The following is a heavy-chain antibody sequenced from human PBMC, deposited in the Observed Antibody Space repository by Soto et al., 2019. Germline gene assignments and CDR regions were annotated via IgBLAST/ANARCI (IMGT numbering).Heavy chain of an antibody. V-gene: IGHV3-74*03. D-gene: IGHD2-2*01. CDR2: INSDGSTT. CDR1: GFTFSIYW. CDR3: ATGYSTRRYYFGS. Sequence: RRLSCAASGFTFSIYWMHWVRQAPGKGLVWVSRINSDGSTTTYADSVKGRFTISRDNAKNTLYLQMNSLRAEDAAVYYCATGYSTRRYYFGSWGQGPLVTVSS. J-gene: IGHJ4*02.